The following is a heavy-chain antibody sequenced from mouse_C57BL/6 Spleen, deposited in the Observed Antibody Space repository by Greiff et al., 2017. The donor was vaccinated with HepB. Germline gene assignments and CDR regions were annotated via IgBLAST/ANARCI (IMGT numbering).Heavy chain of an antibody. V-gene: IGHV1-26*01. Sequence: EVKLQQSGPELVKPGASVKISCKASGYTFTDYYMNWVKQSHGKSLEWIGDINPNNGGTSYNQKFKGKATLTVDKSSSTAYMELRSLTSEDSAVYYCARDGSSLDYWGQGTTLTVSS. CDR3: ARDGSSLDY. CDR1: GYTFTDYY. CDR2: INPNNGGT. D-gene: IGHD1-1*01. J-gene: IGHJ2*01.